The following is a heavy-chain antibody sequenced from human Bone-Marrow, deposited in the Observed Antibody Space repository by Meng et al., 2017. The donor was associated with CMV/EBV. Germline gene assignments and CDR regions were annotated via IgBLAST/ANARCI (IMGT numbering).Heavy chain of an antibody. CDR1: GGTFSSYA. CDR2: IFPIFGTA. J-gene: IGHJ4*02. D-gene: IGHD3-10*01. CDR3: GYGSGSYQGY. Sequence: SVKVSCKASGGTFSSYAISWVRQAPGQGLEWMGGIFPIFGTANYAQKFQGRVTITTDESTSTAYMELSSLRSEDTAVYYCGYGSGSYQGYWGQGTRVTVYS. V-gene: IGHV1-69*05.